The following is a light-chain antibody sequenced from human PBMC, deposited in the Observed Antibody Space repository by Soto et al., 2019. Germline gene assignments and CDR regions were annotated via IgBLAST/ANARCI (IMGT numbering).Light chain of an antibody. J-gene: IGKJ5*01. CDR2: DAS. CDR3: QQYNNYPYT. V-gene: IGKV1-5*01. CDR1: QSISSW. Sequence: DIRMTQSPSTLSASVGDRVTITCRASQSISSWLAWYQQKPGKAPKLLIYDASSLESGVPSRFSGSGSGTEFTLTISSLQPDDFATYYCQQYNNYPYTFGQGTRLEI.